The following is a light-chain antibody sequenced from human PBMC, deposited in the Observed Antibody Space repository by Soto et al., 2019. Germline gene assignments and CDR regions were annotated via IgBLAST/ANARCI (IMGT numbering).Light chain of an antibody. J-gene: IGKJ5*01. CDR3: QQYGSSCIT. CDR2: GAS. Sequence: IVLTQSPGTLSLSPGERATLSCRASQSVSSSYLAWYQQKPGQAPRLLIYGASSRATGIPDRFSGSGSGTDFTLTISRLEPEDFAVYYCQQYGSSCITFGQGTRLEIK. CDR1: QSVSSSY. V-gene: IGKV3-20*01.